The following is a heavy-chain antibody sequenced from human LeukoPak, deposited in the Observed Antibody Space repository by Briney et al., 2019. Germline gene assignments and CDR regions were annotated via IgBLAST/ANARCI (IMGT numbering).Heavy chain of an antibody. CDR1: GFSLSTSGVG. Sequence: SGPTLVKPTQTLTLTCTFSGFSLSTSGVGVGWIRQPPGKALEWLALIYWNDDKRYSPSLKSRLTITKDTSKNQVVLTMTNMDPVDTATYYCAHSSSLGYCSSTSCLNWFDPWGQGTLVTVSS. CDR2: IYWNDDK. CDR3: AHSSSLGYCSSTSCLNWFDP. J-gene: IGHJ5*02. D-gene: IGHD2-2*01. V-gene: IGHV2-5*01.